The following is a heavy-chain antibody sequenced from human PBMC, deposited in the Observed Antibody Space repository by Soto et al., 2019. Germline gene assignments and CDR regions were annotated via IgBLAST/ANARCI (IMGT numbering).Heavy chain of an antibody. CDR1: GFSLSTSGMC. CDR2: IDWDDDK. D-gene: IGHD6-25*01. CDR3: ARMGGYMDRGYYYYYMDV. J-gene: IGHJ6*03. V-gene: IGHV2-70*11. Sequence: SGPTLVKPTQTLTLTCTFSGFSLSTSGMCVSWIRQPPGKALEWLARIDWDDDKYYSTSLKTRLTISKDTSKNQVVLTMTNMDPVDTATYYCARMGGYMDRGYYYYYMDVWGKGTTVTVSS.